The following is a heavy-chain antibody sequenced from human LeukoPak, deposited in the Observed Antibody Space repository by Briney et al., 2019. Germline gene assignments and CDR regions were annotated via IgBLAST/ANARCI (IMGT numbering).Heavy chain of an antibody. CDR1: GYTFTGYY. J-gene: IGHJ4*02. CDR3: ATEIVGATKTDY. CDR2: INPNSGGT. Sequence: ASVKVSCKASGYTFTGYYMHWVRQAPGQGLEWMGWINPNSGGTNYAQKFQGRVTMTRDTSISTAYMELSRLRSDDTAVYYCATEIVGATKTDYWGQGTLVTVSS. V-gene: IGHV1-2*02. D-gene: IGHD1-26*01.